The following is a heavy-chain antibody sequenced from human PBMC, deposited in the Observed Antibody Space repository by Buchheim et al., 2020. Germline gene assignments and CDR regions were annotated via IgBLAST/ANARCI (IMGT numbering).Heavy chain of an antibody. V-gene: IGHV4-30-4*01. CDR1: GGSISSDDYY. D-gene: IGHD2/OR15-2a*01. Sequence: QVQLQESGPGLVKPSQTLSLTCTVSGGSISSDDYYWSWIRQPPGKGLEWIGYIHYSGNTQYNPSLESRVTISVDTSKTHFSLNMRSATAADTAVYYCARSWAGELGYWGQGTL. J-gene: IGHJ4*02. CDR3: ARSWAGELGY. CDR2: IHYSGNT.